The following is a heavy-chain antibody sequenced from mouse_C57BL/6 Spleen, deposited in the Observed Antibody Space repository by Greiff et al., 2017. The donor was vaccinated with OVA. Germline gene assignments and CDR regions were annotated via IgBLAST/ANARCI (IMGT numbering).Heavy chain of an antibody. CDR3: AKNYHLGDYAMDY. CDR2: IWRGGST. J-gene: IGHJ4*01. Sequence: VQLQESGPGLVQPSQSLSITCTVSGFSLTSYGVHWVRQSPGKGLEWLGVIWRGGSTDYNAAFMSRLSITKDNSKSQVFFKMNSLQADDTAIYYCAKNYHLGDYAMDYWGQGTSVTVSS. D-gene: IGHD3-1*01. CDR1: GFSLTSYG. V-gene: IGHV2-5*01.